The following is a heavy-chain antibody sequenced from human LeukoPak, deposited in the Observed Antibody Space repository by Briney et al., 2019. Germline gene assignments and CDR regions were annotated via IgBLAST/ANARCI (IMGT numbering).Heavy chain of an antibody. CDR1: GGPISLSYYY. CDR3: ARGTLYSGWPYYLDS. J-gene: IGHJ4*02. CDR2: VYYSGTT. D-gene: IGHD6-19*01. V-gene: IGHV4-39*07. Sequence: SETLSLTCNVSGGPISLSYYYWGWIRQPPGKGLEWIGSVYYSGTTAYNPSLKGRVTISIDTSKNYFSMRLRAVTAADTAVYYCARGTLYSGWPYYLDSWGQGTLVAVSS.